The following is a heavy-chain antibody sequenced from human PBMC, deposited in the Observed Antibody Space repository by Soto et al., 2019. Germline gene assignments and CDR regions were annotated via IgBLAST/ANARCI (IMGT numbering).Heavy chain of an antibody. CDR2: LGAGGDT. CDR1: GFTVSNHD. Sequence: EVQLVESGGGLVQPGGSLRLACAVSGFTVSNHDMHWVRQVTGKGLEWVSTLGAGGDTYFPDSVKGRFTISRENAKNSLYLQMNSLRAGVTAVYYCARGTLVRGTLDPGISGPLDYWGQGTLVAVSS. CDR3: ARGTLVRGTLDPGISGPLDY. D-gene: IGHD3-10*01. V-gene: IGHV3-13*01. J-gene: IGHJ4*02.